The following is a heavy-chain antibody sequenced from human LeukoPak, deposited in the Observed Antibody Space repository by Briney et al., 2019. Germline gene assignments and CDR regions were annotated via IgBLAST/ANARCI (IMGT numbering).Heavy chain of an antibody. CDR2: IIPILGIA. J-gene: IGHJ4*02. CDR3: ARVVRNGGPYYFDY. D-gene: IGHD1-1*01. CDR1: GYTFTSYA. V-gene: IGHV1-69*04. Sequence: GASVKVSCKASGYTFTSYAISWVRQAPGQGLEWMGRIIPILGIANYAQKFQGRVTITADKSTSTAYMELSSLRSEDTAVYYCARVVRNGGPYYFDYWGQGTLVTVSS.